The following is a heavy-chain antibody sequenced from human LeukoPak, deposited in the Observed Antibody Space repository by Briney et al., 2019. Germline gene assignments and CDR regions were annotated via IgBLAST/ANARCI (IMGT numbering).Heavy chain of an antibody. V-gene: IGHV1-2*02. D-gene: IGHD3-3*01. CDR1: GYTFTSYG. Sequence: ASVKVSCKASGYTFTSYGISWVRQAPGQGLEWMGWINPNSGGKNYAQKFQGRVTMTRDTSITTAYMELSRLRSDDTAVYYCARVLVGNDMTRFLEWATEAPFDYWGQGTLVTVSS. J-gene: IGHJ4*02. CDR3: ARVLVGNDMTRFLEWATEAPFDY. CDR2: INPNSGGK.